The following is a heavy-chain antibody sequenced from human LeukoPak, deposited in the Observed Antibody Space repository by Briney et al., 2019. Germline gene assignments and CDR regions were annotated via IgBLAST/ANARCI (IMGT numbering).Heavy chain of an antibody. D-gene: IGHD3-9*01. Sequence: SQTLSLTCAISGDSVSSNSAAWNWIRQSPSRGLEWLGRTYYRSKWYNDYAVSVKSRITINPDTSKNQFSLQLNSVTPGDTAVYYCARAPQIYYDILTGYHWAPYNWFDPWRQGTLVTVSS. CDR3: ARAPQIYYDILTGYHWAPYNWFDP. CDR2: TYYRSKWYN. V-gene: IGHV6-1*01. CDR1: GDSVSSNSAA. J-gene: IGHJ5*02.